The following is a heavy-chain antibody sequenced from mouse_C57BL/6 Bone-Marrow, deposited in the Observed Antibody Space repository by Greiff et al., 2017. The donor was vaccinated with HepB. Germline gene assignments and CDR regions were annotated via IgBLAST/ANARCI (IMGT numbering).Heavy chain of an antibody. CDR1: GFTFSSYA. CDR2: ISDGGSYT. V-gene: IGHV5-4*01. Sequence: EVQLKESGGGLVKPGGSLKLSCAASGFTFSSYAMSWVRQTPEKRLEWVATISDGGSYTYYPDNVKGRFTISRDNAKNNLYLQMSHLKSEDTAMYYCARDGPGAMDYWGQGTSVTVSS. J-gene: IGHJ4*01. CDR3: ARDGPGAMDY.